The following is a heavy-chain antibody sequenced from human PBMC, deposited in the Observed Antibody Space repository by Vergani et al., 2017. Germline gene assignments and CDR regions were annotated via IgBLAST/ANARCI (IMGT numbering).Heavy chain of an antibody. CDR2: ISFDGTNE. CDR3: VRERGLCAVGRCYTEAWDY. D-gene: IGHD2-2*02. CDR1: GFALNRHA. V-gene: IGHV3-30-3*01. Sequence: QVQLVESGGGVVQPGTSLRLSCVVSGFALNRHAMYWVRQAPGKGLEWVVGISFDGTNEYYPDRVKGRFTISRDIDKNTLYLQVRSLRLEDTGVYHCVRERGLCAVGRCYTEAWDYWGQGTPVTVSS. J-gene: IGHJ4*02.